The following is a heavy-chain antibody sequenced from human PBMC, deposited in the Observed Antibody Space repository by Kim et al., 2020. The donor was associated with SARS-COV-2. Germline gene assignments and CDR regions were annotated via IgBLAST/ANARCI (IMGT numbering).Heavy chain of an antibody. CDR3: AKAVVRGVNYYYYGMDV. D-gene: IGHD3-10*01. Sequence: GRFTITRDKPENTLYLQMNSLRPEDTAVYYCAKAVVRGVNYYYYGMDVWGQGTTVAVSS. V-gene: IGHV3-30*02. J-gene: IGHJ6*01.